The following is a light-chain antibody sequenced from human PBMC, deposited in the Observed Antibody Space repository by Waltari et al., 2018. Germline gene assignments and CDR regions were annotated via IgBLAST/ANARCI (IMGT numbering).Light chain of an antibody. CDR2: DTS. CDR1: QGISNY. CDR3: QQYDTLPIT. V-gene: IGKV1-33*01. J-gene: IGKJ5*01. Sequence: DIQMTQSPSSLSASVGDRVTITCRASQGISNYLNWYQQKPGKAPELLIYDTSNLQTGVPSRFSGSGSGTVFSFTIDSLQPEDIATYYCQQYDTLPITFGQGTGREIK.